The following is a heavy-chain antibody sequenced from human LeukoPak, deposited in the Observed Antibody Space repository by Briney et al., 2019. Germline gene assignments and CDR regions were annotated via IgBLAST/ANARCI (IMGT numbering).Heavy chain of an antibody. V-gene: IGHV3-48*03. CDR2: ISDTGSTI. Sequence: GGSLRLSCAASGFTFSSYELNWVRQAPGKGLEWASYISDTGSTIYYADSVEGRFTISRDNVKNMLYLQMNSLREDDTAVYYCARNNWGIDYWGQGTMVTVSS. CDR1: GFTFSSYE. D-gene: IGHD7-27*01. J-gene: IGHJ4*02. CDR3: ARNNWGIDY.